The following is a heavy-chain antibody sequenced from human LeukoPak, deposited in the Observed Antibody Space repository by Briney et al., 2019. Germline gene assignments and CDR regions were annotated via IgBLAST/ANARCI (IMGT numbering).Heavy chain of an antibody. Sequence: GGSLRLSCAASGFTFSSYWMHWVRQAPGKGLVWVSRINSDGSNTRYADSVKGRFTISRDNAKNTLYLQMNSLRAEDTAVYYCARDGLAVAPGPLVDYWGREPWSPSPQ. J-gene: IGHJ4*02. V-gene: IGHV3-74*01. CDR2: INSDGSNT. CDR1: GFTFSSYW. CDR3: ARDGLAVAPGPLVDY. D-gene: IGHD6-19*01.